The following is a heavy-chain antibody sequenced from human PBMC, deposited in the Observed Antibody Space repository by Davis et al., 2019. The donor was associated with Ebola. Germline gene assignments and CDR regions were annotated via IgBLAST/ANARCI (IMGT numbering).Heavy chain of an antibody. D-gene: IGHD5-18*01. V-gene: IGHV4-39*07. CDR3: ARGYSSWFDP. Sequence: MPSETLSLTCTVSPRSISSRSYYWGWLRQPPGKGLEWIGEINHTGSTNYNPSLKSRVTISVDTSKNQFSLKLSSVTAADTAVYCCARGYSSWFDPWGQGTLVTVSS. CDR1: PRSISSRSYY. J-gene: IGHJ5*02. CDR2: INHTGST.